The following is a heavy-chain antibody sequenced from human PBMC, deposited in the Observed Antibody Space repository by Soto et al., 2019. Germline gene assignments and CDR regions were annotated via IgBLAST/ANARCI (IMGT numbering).Heavy chain of an antibody. CDR3: ARERAVAGNTRSDY. V-gene: IGHV1-18*01. CDR2: ISAYNGNT. J-gene: IGHJ4*02. CDR1: GYTFTSYG. D-gene: IGHD6-19*01. Sequence: ASVKVSCKASGYTFTSYGISWVRQAPGQGLEWMGWISAYNGNTNYAQKLQGRVTMTTNTSTSTAYMELRSLRSDDTAVYYCARERAVAGNTRSDYWGQGTLVTVSS.